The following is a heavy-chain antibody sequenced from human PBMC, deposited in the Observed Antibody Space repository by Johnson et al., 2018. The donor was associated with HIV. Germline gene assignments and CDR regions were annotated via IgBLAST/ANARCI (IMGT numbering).Heavy chain of an antibody. CDR1: GFTFSSYA. Sequence: MLLVESGGGLVQPGGSLRLSCAASGFTFSSYAMSWVRQAPGKGLEWVSAISGSGGTTYYADSVKGRFTISRDNSKNSLYLQMNSLRAEDTALYYCARGGYYDSSGYPVITFDIWGQGTMVTVSS. CDR2: ISGSGGTT. D-gene: IGHD3-22*01. V-gene: IGHV3-23*04. J-gene: IGHJ3*02. CDR3: ARGGYYDSSGYPVITFDI.